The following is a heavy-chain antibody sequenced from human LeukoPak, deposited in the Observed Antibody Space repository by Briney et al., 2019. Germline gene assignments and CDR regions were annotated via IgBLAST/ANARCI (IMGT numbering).Heavy chain of an antibody. CDR2: IYNSGST. CDR3: ARVLTFGGVIAN. Sequence: PSETLSLTCTVSGGSINTYYWSWIRQPPGKGLEWLGNIYNSGSTYYNPSLKSRVTISVDMSKNQFSLKLSSVTAADTAVYYCARVLTFGGVIANWGQGTLVTVSS. V-gene: IGHV4-59*06. J-gene: IGHJ4*02. D-gene: IGHD3-16*02. CDR1: GGSINTYY.